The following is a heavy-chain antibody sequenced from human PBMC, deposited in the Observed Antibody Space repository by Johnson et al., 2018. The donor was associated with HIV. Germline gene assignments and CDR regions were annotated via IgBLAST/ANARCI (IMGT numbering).Heavy chain of an antibody. CDR1: GFTFDDYA. Sequence: VQLVESGGGLVQPGRSLRLSCAASGFTFDDYAMHWVRQAPGKGLEWVSGISWNSGSIGYADSVKGRFTISRDNAKKTLYLEMNSLRVDDTAGYYCASSLRRRSHDAFDMWGQGTMVTVSS. CDR2: ISWNSGSI. CDR3: ASSLRRRSHDAFDM. J-gene: IGHJ3*02. D-gene: IGHD3-10*01. V-gene: IGHV3-9*01.